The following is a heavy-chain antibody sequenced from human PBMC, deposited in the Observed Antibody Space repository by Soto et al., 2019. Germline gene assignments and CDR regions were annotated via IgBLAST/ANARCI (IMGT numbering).Heavy chain of an antibody. CDR2: INHSGST. D-gene: IGHD3-9*01. CDR3: ARVRILTGSSGMDV. V-gene: IGHV4-34*01. J-gene: IGHJ6*02. Sequence: PSETLSLTCAVYGGSFSGYYWSWIRQPPGKGLEWIGEINHSGSTNYNPSLESRVTISVDTSKNQFSLKLSSVTAADTAVYYCARVRILTGSSGMDVWGQGTTVTVSS. CDR1: GGSFSGYY.